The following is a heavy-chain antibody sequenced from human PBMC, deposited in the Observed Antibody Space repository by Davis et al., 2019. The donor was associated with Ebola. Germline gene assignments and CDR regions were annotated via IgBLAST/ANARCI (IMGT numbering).Heavy chain of an antibody. D-gene: IGHD3-3*01. Sequence: GGSLRLSCAASGFTFSSYEMNWVRQAPGKGLDWVTVISFDGTYKKSVDSVKGRFTVSRDNSKNTLSLQMNSLRSDDTALYYCARSLSGRSGAMDLWGQGTTVIVSS. CDR3: ARSLSGRSGAMDL. CDR1: GFTFSSYE. CDR2: ISFDGTYK. J-gene: IGHJ6*02. V-gene: IGHV3-30*03.